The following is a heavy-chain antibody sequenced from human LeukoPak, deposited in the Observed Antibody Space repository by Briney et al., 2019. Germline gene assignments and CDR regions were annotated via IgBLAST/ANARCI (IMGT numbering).Heavy chain of an antibody. CDR1: GYTFTGYY. J-gene: IGHJ5*02. D-gene: IGHD6-13*01. V-gene: IGHV1-2*02. Sequence: ASVKVSCKASGYTFTGYYMHWVRQAPGQGLEWMGWINPNSGGTNYAQKFQGRVTMTRDTSISTAYMELSSLRSEDTAVYYCTRNLAEQLVRIYTLWFDPWGQGTLVTVSS. CDR3: TRNLAEQLVRIYTLWFDP. CDR2: INPNSGGT.